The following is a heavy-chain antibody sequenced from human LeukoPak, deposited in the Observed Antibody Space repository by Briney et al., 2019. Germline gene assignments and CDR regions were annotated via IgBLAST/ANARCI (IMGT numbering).Heavy chain of an antibody. CDR3: AKLGGGYCSGGSCYHGYFQH. CDR1: GLTFSSYA. J-gene: IGHJ1*01. Sequence: PGGSLRLSCAASGLTFSSYAMSWVRQAPGKGLEWVSAISGSGGSTYYADSVEGRFTISRDNSKSTLYLQMNSLRAEDTAVYYCAKLGGGYCSGGSCYHGYFQHWGQGTLVTVSS. V-gene: IGHV3-23*01. D-gene: IGHD2-15*01. CDR2: ISGSGGST.